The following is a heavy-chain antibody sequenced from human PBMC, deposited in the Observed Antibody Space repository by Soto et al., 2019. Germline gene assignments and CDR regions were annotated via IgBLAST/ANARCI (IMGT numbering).Heavy chain of an antibody. CDR2: INAANGNT. CDR3: GRSAGGATGEILYNAMDV. J-gene: IGHJ6*02. D-gene: IGHD5-12*01. V-gene: IGHV1-3*01. Sequence: QVELVQSGAEVKKPGASVKVSCKASGYTFTSYALHWVRQAPGQRLEWMGWINAANGNTKFSQKCQGRVTINRDTSASTGYMELSSLRSEDTAVYYCGRSAGGATGEILYNAMDVWGQGTTVTVSS. CDR1: GYTFTSYA.